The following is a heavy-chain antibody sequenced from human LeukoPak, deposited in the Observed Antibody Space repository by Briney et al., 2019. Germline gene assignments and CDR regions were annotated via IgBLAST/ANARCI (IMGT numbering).Heavy chain of an antibody. V-gene: IGHV3-30*18. J-gene: IGHJ4*02. CDR3: AKGGVGGLGY. D-gene: IGHD4-23*01. CDR2: ISYDGSNK. CDR1: GFTFSSYG. Sequence: QPGRSLRLSCAASGFTFSSYGMHWVRQAPGKGLEWVAVISYDGSNKYYADSVKGRFTISRDNSKNTLYLQMNSLRAEDTAVYYCAKGGVGGLGYWGQGTLVTVSS.